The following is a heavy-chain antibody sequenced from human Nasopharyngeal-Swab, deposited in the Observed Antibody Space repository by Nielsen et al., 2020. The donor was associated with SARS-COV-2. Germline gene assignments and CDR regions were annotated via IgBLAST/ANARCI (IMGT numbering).Heavy chain of an antibody. CDR1: GFAFDDYG. V-gene: IGHV3-20*04. J-gene: IGHJ6*02. D-gene: IGHD3/OR15-3a*01. Sequence: GESLKISCTSSGFAFDDYGMSWVCQAPGKGLEWVSGINWNGGSTGYADSVKGRFTISRDNAKNSLYLQMNSLRAEDTALYYCARDQSWTTDNYYYYGMDVWGQGTTVTVSS. CDR3: ARDQSWTTDNYYYYGMDV. CDR2: INWNGGST.